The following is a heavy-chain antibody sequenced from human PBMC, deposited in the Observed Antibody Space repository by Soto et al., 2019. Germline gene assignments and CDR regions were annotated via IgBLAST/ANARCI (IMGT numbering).Heavy chain of an antibody. CDR2: IIPIFGTA. D-gene: IGHD2-2*01. J-gene: IGHJ5*02. V-gene: IGHV1-69*13. Sequence: GASMKVSFKASGGPFSSYAISWVRQAPGQGVEWVGGIIPIFGTANYAQKFQGRVTITADESTSTAYMELSSLRSEDTAVYYCARGIVVVPAAKSPINWFDPWGQGTLVTVSS. CDR1: GGPFSSYA. CDR3: ARGIVVVPAAKSPINWFDP.